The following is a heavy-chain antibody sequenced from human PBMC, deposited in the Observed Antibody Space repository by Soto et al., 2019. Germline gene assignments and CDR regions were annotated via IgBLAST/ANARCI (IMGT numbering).Heavy chain of an antibody. CDR2: IKQDGSEK. D-gene: IGHD2-2*01. CDR1: GFTFSSYW. CDR3: ARVTPLGVVVPAALSSTEYFQH. J-gene: IGHJ1*01. V-gene: IGHV3-7*01. Sequence: GGSLRLSCAASGFTFSSYWMSWVRQAPGKGLEWVANIKQDGSEKYYVDYVKGRFTISRDNAKNSLYLQMNSLRAEDTAVHYCARVTPLGVVVPAALSSTEYFQHWGQGTLVTVSS.